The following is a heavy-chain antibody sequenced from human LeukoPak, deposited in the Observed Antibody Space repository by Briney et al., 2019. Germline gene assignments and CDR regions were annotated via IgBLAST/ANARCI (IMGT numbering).Heavy chain of an antibody. CDR3: ARRVVVTTVHNDAFDI. J-gene: IGHJ3*02. Sequence: SDTLSLPCSVCGGPNCGYYWRGPPRPRGEAREGSGYIYYTGGTNYNPSLKSRVTISVDTSKNQFSLNLTSVTAADTAVYYCARRVVVTTVHNDAFDIWGQGTMVTVSS. V-gene: IGHV4-59*07. D-gene: IGHD2-21*02. CDR1: GGPNCGYY. CDR2: IYYTGGT.